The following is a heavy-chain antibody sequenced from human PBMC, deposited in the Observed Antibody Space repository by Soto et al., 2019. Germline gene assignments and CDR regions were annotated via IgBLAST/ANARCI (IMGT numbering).Heavy chain of an antibody. V-gene: IGHV3-74*01. J-gene: IGHJ6*03. Sequence: EVQLVESGGGLVQPGGSLRLSCAASGFTFSDYWMHCVRQAPGKGLEWVSRIQRDGSTTNYADSVKGRFTISRDNAKNTLYLEMNSLRVEDTADYYCARGAINYYYEDVWVKGTTVTVS. CDR2: IQRDGSTT. CDR1: GFTFSDYW. CDR3: ARGAINYYYEDV.